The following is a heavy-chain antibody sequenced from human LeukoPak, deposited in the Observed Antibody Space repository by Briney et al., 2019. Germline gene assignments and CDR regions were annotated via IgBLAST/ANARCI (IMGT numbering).Heavy chain of an antibody. D-gene: IGHD3-9*01. CDR3: ARGKKYYDILTGPYYYYGMDV. CDR1: GFNFGDYA. V-gene: IGHV4-34*01. CDR2: INHSGST. J-gene: IGHJ6*02. Sequence: GSLRLSCTASGFNFGDYAMSWIRQPPGKGLEWIGEINHSGSTNYNPSLKSRVTISVDTSKNQFSLKLSSVTAADTAVYYCARGKKYYDILTGPYYYYGMDVWGQGTTVTVSS.